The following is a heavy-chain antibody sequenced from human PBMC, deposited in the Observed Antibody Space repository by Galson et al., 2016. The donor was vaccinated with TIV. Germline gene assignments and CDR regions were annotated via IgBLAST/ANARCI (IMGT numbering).Heavy chain of an antibody. V-gene: IGHV1-2*02. CDR2: INPKSGST. J-gene: IGHJ6*04. Sequence: SVKVSCKASGDTFSGYYIYWVRQAPGQGLEWMGWINPKSGSTKYAQRFQGRVTMTRDTSISTAYMEVSWLRPDDTAVFYCARVVTVGYVDVWGKGTTVTVSS. D-gene: IGHD1-26*01. CDR3: ARVVTVGYVDV. CDR1: GDTFSGYY.